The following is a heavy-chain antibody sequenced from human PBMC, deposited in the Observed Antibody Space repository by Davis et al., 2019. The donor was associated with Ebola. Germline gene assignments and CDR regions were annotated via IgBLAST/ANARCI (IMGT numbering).Heavy chain of an antibody. CDR1: GYTFTNYG. CDR2: INPHNGNA. V-gene: IGHV1-18*04. Sequence: ASVKVSCKTSGYTFTNYGITWVRQAPGQGLEWMGWINPHNGNANYAQKLQGRVTMTTDTSTSTAYMELRSLRSDDTAVYYCARGIETDYDILTGYYHFHYWGQGTLVTISS. J-gene: IGHJ4*02. CDR3: ARGIETDYDILTGYYHFHY. D-gene: IGHD3-9*01.